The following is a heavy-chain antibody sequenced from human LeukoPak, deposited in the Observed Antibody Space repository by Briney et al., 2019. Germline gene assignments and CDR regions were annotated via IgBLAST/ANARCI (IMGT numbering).Heavy chain of an antibody. J-gene: IGHJ4*02. D-gene: IGHD3-22*01. CDR3: AKHDSSGYYFDY. CDR1: GFTVSSNY. Sequence: GGSLRLSCAASGFTVSSNYMSWVRQAPGKGLEWVSVIYSGGSTYYADSVKGRFTISRDRSKNTLYLQMYSLRAGDTAVFYCAKHDSSGYYFDYWGQGTLVTVSS. CDR2: IYSGGST. V-gene: IGHV3-53*01.